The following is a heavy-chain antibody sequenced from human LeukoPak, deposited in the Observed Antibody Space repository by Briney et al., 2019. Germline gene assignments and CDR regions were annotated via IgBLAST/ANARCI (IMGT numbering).Heavy chain of an antibody. CDR1: GFTFRSYS. Sequence: GGSLRLSCAASGFTFRSYSMNWVRQAPGKGLEWVSSISSSSSYIYYADSVKGRFTISRDNAKNSLYLQMNSLRAEDTAVYYCARDCSGGSCYYSMAFDYWGQGTLVTVSS. J-gene: IGHJ4*02. D-gene: IGHD2-15*01. V-gene: IGHV3-21*01. CDR2: ISSSSSYI. CDR3: ARDCSGGSCYYSMAFDY.